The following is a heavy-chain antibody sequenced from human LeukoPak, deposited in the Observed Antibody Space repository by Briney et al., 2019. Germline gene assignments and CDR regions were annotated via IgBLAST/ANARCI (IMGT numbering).Heavy chain of an antibody. V-gene: IGHV3-23*01. D-gene: IGHD6-25*01. CDR2: ISDSGNT. CDR3: AKDSPRLYYYYMDV. Sequence: RSLRLSFAASGFTFSSYAMSWVRQAPGKGLEWVSAISDSGNTYHADSVKGRFTISRDSSKNTLYLQMNSLRAEDTAVYYCAKDSPRLYYYYMDVWGKGTTVTISS. J-gene: IGHJ6*03. CDR1: GFTFSSYA.